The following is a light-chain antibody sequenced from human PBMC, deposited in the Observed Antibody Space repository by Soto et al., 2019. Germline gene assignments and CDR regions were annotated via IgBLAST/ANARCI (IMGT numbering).Light chain of an antibody. Sequence: DIQMTQSPSSLSASAGDRVTITCRASQSISSYLNWYQQKPGKAPKLLIYAASSLKSGVPSRFSGSGSGTDFTLTISSLQPEDFATYYCQQTYSTPPTFGGGTKVEIK. CDR3: QQTYSTPPT. CDR2: AAS. V-gene: IGKV1-39*01. CDR1: QSISSY. J-gene: IGKJ4*01.